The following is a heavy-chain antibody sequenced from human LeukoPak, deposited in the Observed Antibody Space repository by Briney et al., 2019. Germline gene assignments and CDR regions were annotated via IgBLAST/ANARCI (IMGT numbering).Heavy chain of an antibody. CDR2: IYYSGST. J-gene: IGHJ4*02. CDR3: ARAGYGYSSSWSPIDY. D-gene: IGHD6-13*01. CDR1: GGSISSYY. Sequence: SETLSLTCTVSGGSISSYYWSWIRQPPGKGLEWIEYIYYSGSTNYNPSLKSRVTISVDTSKNQFSLKLSSVTAADTAVYYCARAGYGYSSSWSPIDYWGQGTLVTVSS. V-gene: IGHV4-59*01.